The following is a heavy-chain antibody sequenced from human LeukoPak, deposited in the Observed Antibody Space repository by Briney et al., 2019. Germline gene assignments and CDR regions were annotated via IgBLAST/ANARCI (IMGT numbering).Heavy chain of an antibody. J-gene: IGHJ6*02. CDR3: ARQKWEQQGRDYYFNGLDV. V-gene: IGHV4-4*02. D-gene: IGHD1-26*01. CDR2: IYLYGTT. CDR1: AGSISSGNW. Sequence: SETLSLTCSVSAGSISSGNWWSWVRQSPVKGLEWIGEIYLYGTTNYNPSLKSRVTMSVDRSKNQFSLKLSSVTAADTAVYYCARQKWEQQGRDYYFNGLDVWGPGTTVTVSS.